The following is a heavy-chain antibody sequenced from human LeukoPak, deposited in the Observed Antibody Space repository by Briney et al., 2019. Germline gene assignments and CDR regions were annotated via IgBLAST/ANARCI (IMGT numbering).Heavy chain of an antibody. Sequence: GRSLRLSCAASGFTFDDYAMHWVRQASGKGLEWVSGISWNSGSIGYADSVKGRFTISRDNAKNSLYLQMNSLRAEDTALYYCAKGTGYCSSTSCYFGYWGQGTLVTVSS. CDR2: ISWNSGSI. CDR3: AKGTGYCSSTSCYFGY. D-gene: IGHD2-2*01. J-gene: IGHJ4*02. V-gene: IGHV3-9*01. CDR1: GFTFDDYA.